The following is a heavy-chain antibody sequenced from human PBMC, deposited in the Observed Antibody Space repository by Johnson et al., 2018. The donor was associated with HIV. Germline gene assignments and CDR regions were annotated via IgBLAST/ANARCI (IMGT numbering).Heavy chain of an antibody. Sequence: QVQLVESGGGLVQPGGSLRLSCTASGFTFSNFVMHWVRQAPGKGLEWVAAMSFDGTNKYYADSVRGRFTISRDNSKNTLYVQMNSLRAEDTAVYYCARYSGSARAFDIWGQGTMVTVSS. D-gene: IGHD1-26*01. CDR2: MSFDGTNK. V-gene: IGHV3-30-3*01. J-gene: IGHJ3*02. CDR3: ARYSGSARAFDI. CDR1: GFTFSNFV.